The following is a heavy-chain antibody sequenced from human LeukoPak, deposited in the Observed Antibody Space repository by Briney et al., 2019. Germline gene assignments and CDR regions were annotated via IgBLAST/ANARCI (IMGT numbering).Heavy chain of an antibody. CDR2: IYYKGST. V-gene: IGHV4-59*08. CDR3: VRRDNTGWNYFDY. J-gene: IGHJ4*02. Sequence: SETLSLTCTVSGGSINSHYWSWIRQPPGKGLEWIGDIYYKGSTNYSPSLKSRVTISVDTSKNHLSLKLTSVLAADTAIYYCVRRDNTGWNYFDYWGQGILVTVS. CDR1: GGSINSHY. D-gene: IGHD6-19*01.